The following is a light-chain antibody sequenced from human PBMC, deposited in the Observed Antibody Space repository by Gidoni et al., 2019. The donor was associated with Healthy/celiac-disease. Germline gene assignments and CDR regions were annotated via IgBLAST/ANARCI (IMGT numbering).Light chain of an antibody. CDR2: GAS. V-gene: IGKV3-20*01. J-gene: IGKJ1*01. Sequence: EIVLTHSPGTLSLSPGERATLSCRASQSVSSSYLAWYQQKPGQAPRLLIYGASSRATGIPDRFSGSGSGTDFTLTISRLEPEDFAVYYCQQYETFGQGTKVEIK. CDR1: QSVSSSY. CDR3: QQYET.